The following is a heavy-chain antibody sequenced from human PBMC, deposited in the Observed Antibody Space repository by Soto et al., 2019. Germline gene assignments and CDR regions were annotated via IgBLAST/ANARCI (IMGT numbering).Heavy chain of an antibody. D-gene: IGHD2-21*02. Sequence: GGSLRLSCAASGFTFSSYSMNWVRQAPGKGLEWGSSISSSSSYIYYADSVKGRFTISRDNAKNSLYLQMNSLRAEDTAVYYCARDPSVVTAINAFDIWGQGTMVTVSS. CDR2: ISSSSSYI. CDR1: GFTFSSYS. J-gene: IGHJ3*02. V-gene: IGHV3-21*01. CDR3: ARDPSVVTAINAFDI.